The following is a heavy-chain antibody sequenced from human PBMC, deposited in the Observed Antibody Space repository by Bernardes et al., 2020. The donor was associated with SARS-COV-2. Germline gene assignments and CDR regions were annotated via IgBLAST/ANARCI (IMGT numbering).Heavy chain of an antibody. CDR1: GLTFDHYA. V-gene: IGHV3-9*01. CDR2: ISWNSDDI. Sequence: GGSLRLSCAASGLTFDHYAMHWVRQAPGKGLEWVSGISWNSDDIGYADSVMGRFTISRDNAKNSLHLQMNSLREEDTAFYYCVKDSLPFAQKSYGMDVWGQGTMVTVSS. CDR3: VKDSLPFAQKSYGMDV. J-gene: IGHJ6*02. D-gene: IGHD3-16*01.